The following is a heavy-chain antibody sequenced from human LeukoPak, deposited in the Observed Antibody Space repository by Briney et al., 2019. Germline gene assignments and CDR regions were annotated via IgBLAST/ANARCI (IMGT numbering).Heavy chain of an antibody. Sequence: PSETLSLTCTASGASISSYYWSWVWQPPGKGLEWHGFIYYSGSTNYNPSLKSRVTISVDTSKNQFSLKLSSVTAADTAVYYCARGRAAAGNDAFDIWGQGTMVTVSS. D-gene: IGHD6-13*01. CDR1: GASISSYY. CDR2: IYYSGST. J-gene: IGHJ3*02. CDR3: ARGRAAAGNDAFDI. V-gene: IGHV4-59*01.